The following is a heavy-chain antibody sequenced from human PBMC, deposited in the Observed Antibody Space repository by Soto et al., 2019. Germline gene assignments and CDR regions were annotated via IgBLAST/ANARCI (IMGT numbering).Heavy chain of an antibody. J-gene: IGHJ6*02. D-gene: IGHD6-13*01. CDR3: ARWGITAGTTLRRYYGMDV. Sequence: ASVKVSSKASGGTFSSYAISWVRQAPGQGLEWMGGIIPIFGTANYAQKFKGRVTITADESTRTAYMEMSSLRSEDTAVYYCARWGITAGTTLRRYYGMDVWGQGTTVTAS. V-gene: IGHV1-69*13. CDR1: GGTFSSYA. CDR2: IIPIFGTA.